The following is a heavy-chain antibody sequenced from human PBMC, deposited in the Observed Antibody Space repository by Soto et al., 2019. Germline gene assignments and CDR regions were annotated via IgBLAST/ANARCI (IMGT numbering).Heavy chain of an antibody. V-gene: IGHV4-59*01. J-gene: IGHJ5*02. Sequence: ETPSLDCTVPGGPLSSYYWSWIRQPPGKGLEWIGYIYYSGSTNYNPSLQSRVTISVDTSKNQFSLKLSSVTAADTAVYYCARKRGIAVATNWFDPWGQGTLVIVSS. D-gene: IGHD6-19*01. CDR1: GGPLSSYY. CDR2: IYYSGST. CDR3: ARKRGIAVATNWFDP.